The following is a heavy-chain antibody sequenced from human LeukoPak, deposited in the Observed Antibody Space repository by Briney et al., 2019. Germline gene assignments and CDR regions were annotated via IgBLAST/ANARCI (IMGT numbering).Heavy chain of an antibody. D-gene: IGHD5-18*01. CDR1: GGTFTSYA. V-gene: IGHV1-69*05. Sequence: SVKVSCKASGGTFTSYAISWVRQAPGQGLEWMGGIIPIIGTANYAQKDQGRVTITTDESTSTAYMELSSLRSEDTAVYYCARDAPDTAMPHGDYWGQGTLVGVSS. CDR2: IIPIIGTA. J-gene: IGHJ4*02. CDR3: ARDAPDTAMPHGDY.